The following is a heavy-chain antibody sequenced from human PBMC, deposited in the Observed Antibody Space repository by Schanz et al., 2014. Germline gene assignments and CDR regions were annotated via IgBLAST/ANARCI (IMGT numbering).Heavy chain of an antibody. D-gene: IGHD5-12*01. CDR1: GYTLSAYS. J-gene: IGHJ4*02. CDR2: VNPSVRGT. V-gene: IGHV1-46*03. Sequence: QVQLVQSGTQVKKPGASVKVSCKASGYTLSAYSLHWERQAPGQGREWMGIVNPSVRGTHFAREFQGRVTVTSDTSTSTVYMELSGLRAEDTAVYYCAGAFDISGYYFDSWGQGTLVTVSS. CDR3: AGAFDISGYYFDS.